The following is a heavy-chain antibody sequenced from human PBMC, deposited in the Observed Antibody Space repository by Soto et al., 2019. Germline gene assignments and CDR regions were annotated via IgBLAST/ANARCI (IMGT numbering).Heavy chain of an antibody. CDR1: GFTFGDYA. Sequence: HPGGSLRLSCTASGFTFGDYAMSWFRQAPGKGLEWVGFIRSKAYGGTTEYAASVKGRFTISRDDSKSIAYLQMNSLKTEDTAVYYCSSIGGYCTNGICYSFAPWGQGTLVTVSS. J-gene: IGHJ5*02. D-gene: IGHD2-8*01. V-gene: IGHV3-49*03. CDR3: SSIGGYCTNGICYSFAP. CDR2: IRSKAYGGTT.